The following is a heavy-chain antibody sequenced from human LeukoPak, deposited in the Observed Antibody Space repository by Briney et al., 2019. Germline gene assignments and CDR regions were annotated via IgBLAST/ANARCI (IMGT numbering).Heavy chain of an antibody. D-gene: IGHD3-22*01. V-gene: IGHV3-64*01. CDR2: ISSSGGST. CDR3: ARGWEPDYYDSSGYYGGNMDV. CDR1: GFTFSSYA. J-gene: IGHJ6*02. Sequence: GGSLRLSCAASGFTFSSYAMHWVRQAPGKGLEYVSAISSSGGSTHYANSVKGRFTISRDNSKNTLYLQMGSLRAEDMAVYYCARGWEPDYYDSSGYYGGNMDVWGQGTTVTVSS.